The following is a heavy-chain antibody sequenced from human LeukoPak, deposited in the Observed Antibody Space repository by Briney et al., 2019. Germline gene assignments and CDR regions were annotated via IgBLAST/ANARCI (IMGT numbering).Heavy chain of an antibody. CDR2: ISSGSGTI. V-gene: IGHV3-48*02. Sequence: GGSLRLSCAASGFIFSSYSMNWGRQAPGKGLEWLSYISSGSGTIYYADSVKGRFTISRDSAKNSVYLQMNSLRDEDTAVYYCARGGNIDFWGQGTLVTVSS. D-gene: IGHD3-10*01. CDR1: GFIFSSYS. J-gene: IGHJ4*02. CDR3: ARGGNIDF.